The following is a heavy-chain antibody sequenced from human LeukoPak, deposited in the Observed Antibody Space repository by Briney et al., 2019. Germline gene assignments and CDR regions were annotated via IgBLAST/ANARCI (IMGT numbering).Heavy chain of an antibody. V-gene: IGHV3-48*01. J-gene: IGHJ6*03. CDR3: ARVPELRFLEWFRRRYYYYMDV. CDR2: ISSSSSTI. Sequence: GSLRLSCAASGFTFSSYSMNWVRQAPGKGLEWVSYISSSSSTIYYADSVKGRFTISRDNAKNSLYLQMNSLRAEDTAVYYCARVPELRFLEWFRRRYYYYMDVWGKGTTVTVSS. D-gene: IGHD3-3*01. CDR1: GFTFSSYS.